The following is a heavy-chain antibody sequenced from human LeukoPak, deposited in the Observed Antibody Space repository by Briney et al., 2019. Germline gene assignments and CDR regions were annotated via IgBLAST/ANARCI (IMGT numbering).Heavy chain of an antibody. CDR3: ARGDILTGPDY. CDR1: GGSISSYY. Sequence: SEALSLTCTVSGGSISSYYWSWIRQPPGKGLEWIGYIYYSGSTNYNPSLKSRVTISVDTSKNQFSLKLSSVTAADTAVYYCARGDILTGPDYWGQGTLVTVSS. D-gene: IGHD3-9*01. J-gene: IGHJ4*02. V-gene: IGHV4-59*01. CDR2: IYYSGST.